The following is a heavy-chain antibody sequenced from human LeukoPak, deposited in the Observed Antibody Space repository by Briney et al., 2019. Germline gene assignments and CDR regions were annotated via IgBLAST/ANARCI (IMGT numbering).Heavy chain of an antibody. D-gene: IGHD6-19*01. CDR2: ISGSGGST. V-gene: IGHV3-23*01. J-gene: IGHJ4*02. Sequence: GGSLRLSCAASGFTFSSYAMSWVRQAPGKGLEWVSAISGSGGSTYYADSVKGRFTISRDNSKNTLYLQMNSLRAEDTAVYYCAKDSERNMGSGWYSDYWGQGTLVTVSS. CDR1: GFTFSSYA. CDR3: AKDSERNMGSGWYSDY.